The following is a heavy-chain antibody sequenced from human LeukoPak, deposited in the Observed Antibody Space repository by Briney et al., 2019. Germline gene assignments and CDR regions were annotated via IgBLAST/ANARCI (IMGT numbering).Heavy chain of an antibody. D-gene: IGHD1-26*01. CDR1: GGSFSGYY. CDR3: ARGPLYGKGVGATTG. Sequence: PSETLSLTCAVYGGSFSGYYWSWIRQPPGKGLEWIGEINHSGSTNYNPSLKSRVTISVDTSKNQFSLKLNSVTAADTAVYYCARGPLYGKGVGATTGWGQGTLVTVSS. CDR2: INHSGST. V-gene: IGHV4-34*01. J-gene: IGHJ4*02.